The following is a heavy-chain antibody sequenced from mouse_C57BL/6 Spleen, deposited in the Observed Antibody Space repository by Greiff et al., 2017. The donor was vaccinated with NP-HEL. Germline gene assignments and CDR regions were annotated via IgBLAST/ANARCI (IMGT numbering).Heavy chain of an antibody. CDR3: ARGSIYYDYGGSWFAY. D-gene: IGHD2-4*01. CDR2: ILPGSGST. CDR1: GYTFTGYW. V-gene: IGHV1-9*01. Sequence: QVQLQQSGAELMKPGASVKLSCKATGYTFTGYWIEWVKQRPGHGLEWIGEILPGSGSTNYNEKFKGKATFTADTSSNTAYMQLSSLTTEDSAIYYCARGSIYYDYGGSWFAYWGQGTLVTVSA. J-gene: IGHJ3*01.